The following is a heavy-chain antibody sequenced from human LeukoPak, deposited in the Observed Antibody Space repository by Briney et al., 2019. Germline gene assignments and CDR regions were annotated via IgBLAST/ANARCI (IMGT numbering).Heavy chain of an antibody. Sequence: PSETLSLTCTVSGASISGYYWSWIRQPPGKGLEWIGYISYSGSTNYNPSLKSRVTISVDTSKNQFSLKLSSVTAADTAVYYCALDSSGWSDDSFDIWGQGTMVTVSS. CDR1: GASISGYY. D-gene: IGHD6-19*01. J-gene: IGHJ3*02. CDR2: ISYSGST. V-gene: IGHV4-59*01. CDR3: ALDSSGWSDDSFDI.